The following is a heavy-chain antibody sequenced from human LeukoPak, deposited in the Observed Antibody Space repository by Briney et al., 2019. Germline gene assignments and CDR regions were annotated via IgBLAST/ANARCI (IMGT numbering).Heavy chain of an antibody. D-gene: IGHD2-2*01. Sequence: PSETLSLTCAVYGGSFSGYYWRWIRQPPGKGLEWIGEINHSGSTNYNPSLKSRVTISVDTSKNQFSLKLSSVTAVDTAVYYCARGIYRRYQLLLDYWGQGTLVTVSS. J-gene: IGHJ4*02. CDR1: GGSFSGYY. V-gene: IGHV4-34*01. CDR3: ARGIYRRYQLLLDY. CDR2: INHSGST.